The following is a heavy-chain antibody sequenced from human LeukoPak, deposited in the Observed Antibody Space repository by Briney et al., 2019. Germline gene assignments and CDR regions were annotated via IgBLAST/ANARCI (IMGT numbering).Heavy chain of an antibody. Sequence: SETLSLTCTVSGGPISSGGFSWTWIRQPPGKGLEWIGYIFQSGSPSYNPSLRSRVTISADTSTNQFSLRLNSVTAADTAMYYCARDRAGLGLLDFWGQGTMVIVFS. CDR2: IFQSGSP. J-gene: IGHJ3*01. CDR3: ARDRAGLGLLDF. V-gene: IGHV4-30-2*01. CDR1: GGPISSGGFS. D-gene: IGHD1-26*01.